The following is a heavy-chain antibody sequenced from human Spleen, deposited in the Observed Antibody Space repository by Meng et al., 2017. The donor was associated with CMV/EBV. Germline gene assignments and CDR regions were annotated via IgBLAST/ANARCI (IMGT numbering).Heavy chain of an antibody. Sequence: VSGGSIGIGSGGYYWRWIRQPPGKGLELIGSIYYTGSTHFNPALKSRGFISLDTSKNQISLRLTSVTAADTAVYYCATAGYSHPGYWGQGTLVTVSS. D-gene: IGHD5-18*01. CDR2: IYYTGST. CDR3: ATAGYSHPGY. J-gene: IGHJ1*01. CDR1: GGSIGIGSGGYY. V-gene: IGHV4-31*02.